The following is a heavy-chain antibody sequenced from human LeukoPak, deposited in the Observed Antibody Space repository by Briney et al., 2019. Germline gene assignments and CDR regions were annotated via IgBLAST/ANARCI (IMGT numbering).Heavy chain of an antibody. CDR3: ARDPSIYCSSTSCYSY. D-gene: IGHD2-2*01. Sequence: PSQTLSLTCTVSGGSISSGGYYWNWIRQHPGKGLEWIGYIYYSGSTYYNPSLKSRVTISVDTSKNQFSLKLSSVTAADTAVYYCARDPSIYCSSTSCYSYWGQGTLVTVSS. V-gene: IGHV4-31*03. J-gene: IGHJ4*02. CDR1: GGSISSGGYY. CDR2: IYYSGST.